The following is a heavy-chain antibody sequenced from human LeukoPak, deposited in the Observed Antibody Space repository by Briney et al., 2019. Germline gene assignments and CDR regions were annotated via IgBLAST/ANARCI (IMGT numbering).Heavy chain of an antibody. CDR2: ISYDGSNK. D-gene: IGHD6-13*01. V-gene: IGHV3-30*04. Sequence: GGSLRLSCAASGFTFSSYAMHWVRQAPGKGLEWVAVISYDGSNKYYADSVKGRFTISRDNSKNTLYLQMNSLRAEDTAVYYCARGIRGREQLADYYYYMDVWGKGTTVTVSS. J-gene: IGHJ6*03. CDR1: GFTFSSYA. CDR3: ARGIRGREQLADYYYYMDV.